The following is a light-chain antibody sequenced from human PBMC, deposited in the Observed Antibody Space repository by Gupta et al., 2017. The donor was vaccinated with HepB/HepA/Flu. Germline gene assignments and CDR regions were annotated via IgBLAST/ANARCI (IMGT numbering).Light chain of an antibody. J-gene: IGLJ2*01. Sequence: QSVLTHSTSVSGSPGQRVTISCSGSSSNVGRNNVNWYQQLPGTAPKLLIYYNDERPSGVPDRISGSKSGTSASLASSGLQAEDEADYYCAAWDTSRNVVVFGGGTKLTVL. CDR2: YND. CDR3: AAWDTSRNVVV. V-gene: IGLV1-44*01. CDR1: SSNVGRNN.